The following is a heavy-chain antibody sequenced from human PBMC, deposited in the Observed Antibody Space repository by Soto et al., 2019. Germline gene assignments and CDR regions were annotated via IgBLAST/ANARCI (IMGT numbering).Heavy chain of an antibody. CDR1: GYTFTSYG. CDR3: ARESCSSTSCYLGNWFDP. D-gene: IGHD2-2*01. V-gene: IGHV1-18*04. CDR2: ISAYNGNT. J-gene: IGHJ5*02. Sequence: ASVKVSCKASGYTFTSYGISWVRQAPGQGLEWMGWISAYNGNTNYAQKLQGRVTMTTDTSTSTAYMELRSLRSDDTAVYYCARESCSSTSCYLGNWFDPWGQGTLGTASS.